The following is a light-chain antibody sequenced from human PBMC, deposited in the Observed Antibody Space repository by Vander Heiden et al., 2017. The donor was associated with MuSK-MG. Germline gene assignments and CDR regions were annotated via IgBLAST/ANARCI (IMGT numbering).Light chain of an antibody. CDR3: QQYCSSPRIT. V-gene: IGKV3-20*01. J-gene: IGKJ3*01. Sequence: ELVLTQSPGTLSLSPGETATLSCRASQSVSSSYLAWYQQKPGQAPRLLIYGASSRATGIPDRFSGSGSGTDFTLTISRLEPEDFAVYYCQQYCSSPRITFGHGTKVDIK. CDR2: GAS. CDR1: QSVSSSY.